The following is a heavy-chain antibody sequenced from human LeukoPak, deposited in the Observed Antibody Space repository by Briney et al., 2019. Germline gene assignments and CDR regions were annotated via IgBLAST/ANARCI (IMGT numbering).Heavy chain of an antibody. V-gene: IGHV4-59*12. D-gene: IGHD6-6*01. Sequence: SETLSLTCTVSGGSISNYYWSWIRQPPGKGLEWIGYIYYSGSTNYNPSLKSRVTISVDTSKNQFSLKLSSVTAADTAVYYCARSSIAARPDYHDAFDIWGQGTMVTVSS. CDR3: ARSSIAARPDYHDAFDI. J-gene: IGHJ3*02. CDR2: IYYSGST. CDR1: GGSISNYY.